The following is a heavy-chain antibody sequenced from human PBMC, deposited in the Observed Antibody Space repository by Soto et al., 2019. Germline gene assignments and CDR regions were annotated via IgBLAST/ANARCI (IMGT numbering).Heavy chain of an antibody. J-gene: IGHJ4*02. D-gene: IGHD3-22*01. CDR3: ARGRTNYYDSSGIDY. CDR1: VYTFTSCG. V-gene: IGHV1-18*04. Sequence: ASVXVSCKAYVYTFTSCGIILVRQAPGQGLEWMGWISAYNGNTNCAQKLQGRVTMTTDKSTSKAYMELRSLRSDDTAVYYCARGRTNYYDSSGIDYWGQGTLVTVSS. CDR2: ISAYNGNT.